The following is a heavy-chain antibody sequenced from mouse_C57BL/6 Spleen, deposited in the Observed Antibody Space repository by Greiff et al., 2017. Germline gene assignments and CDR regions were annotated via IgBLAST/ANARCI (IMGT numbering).Heavy chain of an antibody. CDR1: GYTFTSYW. D-gene: IGHD2-2*01. Sequence: QVQLQQPGAELVKPGASEKLSCKASGYTFTSYWMHWVKQRPGQGLEWIGMIHPNSGSTNYNEKFKSKATLTVDKSSSTAYMQLSSLTSEDSAVYYCARSMVTAGAYWGQGTLVTVSA. CDR2: IHPNSGST. J-gene: IGHJ3*01. CDR3: ARSMVTAGAY. V-gene: IGHV1-64*01.